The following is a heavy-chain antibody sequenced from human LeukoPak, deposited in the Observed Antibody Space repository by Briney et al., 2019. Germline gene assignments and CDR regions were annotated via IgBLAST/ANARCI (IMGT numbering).Heavy chain of an antibody. Sequence: GASVKVSCKASGYTFTSYGINWVRQAPGQGLEWMGWISVYNGNTLCAQRLQGRVTMTTDTSTSTAYMDLRSLRSDDTAVYYCARALDTPTNDYWGQGTLVTVSS. V-gene: IGHV1-18*01. D-gene: IGHD5-18*01. J-gene: IGHJ4*02. CDR1: GYTFTSYG. CDR3: ARALDTPTNDY. CDR2: ISVYNGNT.